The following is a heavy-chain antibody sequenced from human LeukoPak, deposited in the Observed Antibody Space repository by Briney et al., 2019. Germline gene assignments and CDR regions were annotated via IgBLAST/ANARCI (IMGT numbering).Heavy chain of an antibody. V-gene: IGHV3-21*01. D-gene: IGHD6-13*01. J-gene: IGHJ3*02. CDR2: ISSSSSYI. CDR3: ARPDAQQLVRDAFDI. Sequence: GGSLRLSCAASGFTFSSYSMNWVRQAPGKGLEWVSSISSSSSYIYYADSVKGRFTISGDNAKNSLYLQMNSLRAEDTAVYYCARPDAQQLVRDAFDIWGQGTMVTVSS. CDR1: GFTFSSYS.